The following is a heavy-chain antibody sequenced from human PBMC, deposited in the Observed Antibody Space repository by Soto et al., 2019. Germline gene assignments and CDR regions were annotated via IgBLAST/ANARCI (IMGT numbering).Heavy chain of an antibody. J-gene: IGHJ6*02. Sequence: QVQLVESGGGVVQPGRSLRLSCAASGFTFSSYAMHWVRQAPGKGLEWVAVISYDGSNKYYADSVKGRFTISRDNSKNTLYLQMNSRRAEDTAVYYCARAGIVVVPAALPYGMDVWGQGTTVTVS. CDR3: ARAGIVVVPAALPYGMDV. V-gene: IGHV3-30-3*01. D-gene: IGHD2-2*01. CDR1: GFTFSSYA. CDR2: ISYDGSNK.